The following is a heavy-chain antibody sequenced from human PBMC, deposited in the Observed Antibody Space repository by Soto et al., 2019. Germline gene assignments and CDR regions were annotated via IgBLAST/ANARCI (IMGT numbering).Heavy chain of an antibody. CDR2: TSGSGHYI. V-gene: IGHV3-23*01. J-gene: IGHJ6*02. CDR3: AGGAMVTPYYYGLDV. Sequence: EVRLLESGGGLVKPGGSLRLSGAGSGFTSRNYPRSWSRQAPGKGLEWVSTTSGSGHYIQYRDSVKGRFTISRDNSKNTLYLQMNSLRAEDTAVYYCAGGAMVTPYYYGLDVWGQGTTVTVSS. CDR1: GFTSRNYP. D-gene: IGHD5-18*01.